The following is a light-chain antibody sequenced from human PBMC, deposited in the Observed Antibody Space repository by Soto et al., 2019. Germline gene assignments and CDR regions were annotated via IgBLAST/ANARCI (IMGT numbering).Light chain of an antibody. CDR3: AAWDDSLSGGV. V-gene: IGLV1-47*01. Sequence: QSVLTQPPSASGTPGQRVTISCSGSSSNIGSNYVYWYQQLPGTVPKLLIYRNNQRPSGVPDRFSGSKSGTSASLAISGLRSEDEADYYCAAWDDSLSGGVFGTGTKVTVL. J-gene: IGLJ1*01. CDR1: SSNIGSNY. CDR2: RNN.